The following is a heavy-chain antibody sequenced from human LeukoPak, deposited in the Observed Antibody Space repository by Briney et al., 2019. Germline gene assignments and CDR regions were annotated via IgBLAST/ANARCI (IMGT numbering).Heavy chain of an antibody. CDR1: GGSFSGYY. D-gene: IGHD5-12*01. CDR2: INHSGST. J-gene: IGHJ4*02. CDR3: ARGRARMTRAYFDY. V-gene: IGHV4-34*01. Sequence: SETLSLTCAVYGGSFSGYYWSWIRQPPGKGLEWIGEINHSGSTNYNPSLKSRVTISADTSKNQFSLKLSSVTAADTAVYYCARGRARMTRAYFDYWGQGTLVTVSS.